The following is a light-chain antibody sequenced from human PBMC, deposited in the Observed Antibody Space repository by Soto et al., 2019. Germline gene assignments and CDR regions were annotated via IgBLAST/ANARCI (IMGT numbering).Light chain of an antibody. CDR2: AAS. J-gene: IGKJ1*01. CDR3: QQSYSTTWT. Sequence: DIQMTQSLSSLSASVGDRVTITCRASQGISTYLNWYQQKPGEAPKLLIYAASSLQSGVPSRFSGSGSETDFTLTISSLQPEDFATYSCQQSYSTTWTFGKGTKADIK. V-gene: IGKV1-39*01. CDR1: QGISTY.